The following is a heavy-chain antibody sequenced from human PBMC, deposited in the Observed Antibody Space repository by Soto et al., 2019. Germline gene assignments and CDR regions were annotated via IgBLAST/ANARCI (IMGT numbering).Heavy chain of an antibody. J-gene: IGHJ4*02. Sequence: GGSLRLSCAASGFTFSSYSMNWVRQAPGKGLEWVSYISSSSTTIYNADSVKGRFTISRDNAKNPLYLQMNSLRDEDTAVYYCARATYYHDRSAYYYPFDYWGQGTLVTVSS. CDR2: ISSSSTTI. V-gene: IGHV3-48*02. D-gene: IGHD3-22*01. CDR3: ARATYYHDRSAYYYPFDY. CDR1: GFTFSSYS.